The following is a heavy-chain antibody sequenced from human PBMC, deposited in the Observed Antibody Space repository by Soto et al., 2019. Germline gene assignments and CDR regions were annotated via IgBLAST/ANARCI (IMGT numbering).Heavy chain of an antibody. CDR2: IYYSGST. CDR1: GGSISSGGYY. Sequence: QVQLQESGPGLVKPSQTLSLTCTVSGGSISSGGYYWSWIRQHPGKGLEWIGYIYYSGSTYYNPSLKSRVTVSVDTSKNPFSLKLSSVTAADTAVYYCARLTSVSPVFDYWGQGTLVTVSS. CDR3: ARLTSVSPVFDY. J-gene: IGHJ4*02. V-gene: IGHV4-31*03. D-gene: IGHD4-17*01.